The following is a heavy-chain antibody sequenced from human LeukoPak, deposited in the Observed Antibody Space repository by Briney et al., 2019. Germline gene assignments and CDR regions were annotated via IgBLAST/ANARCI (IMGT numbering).Heavy chain of an antibody. CDR1: GFTFSSYE. V-gene: IGHV3-48*03. CDR3: ARRPYSSSSY. Sequence: PGGSLRLSCAASGFTFSSYEMNWVRQAPGKGLEWVSYISSSGSTIYYADSVKGRFTISRDNAKSSLYLQMNSLRAEDTAVYYCARRPYSSSSYWGQGTLVTVSS. CDR2: ISSSGSTI. J-gene: IGHJ4*02. D-gene: IGHD6-6*01.